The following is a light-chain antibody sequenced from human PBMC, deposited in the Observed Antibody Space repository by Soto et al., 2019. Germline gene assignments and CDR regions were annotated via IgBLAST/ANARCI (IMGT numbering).Light chain of an antibody. V-gene: IGLV2-14*01. Sequence: QSALTQPASVSGSPGQSITISCTGTSSDVGGYNYVSWYQQHPGKAPKLMIYDVSNRPSGVSNRFSGSKSVNTASLTISGLQAEDESDYDCSSYTSSSTLYVFGTGTQLTVL. CDR1: SSDVGGYNY. J-gene: IGLJ1*01. CDR2: DVS. CDR3: SSYTSSSTLYV.